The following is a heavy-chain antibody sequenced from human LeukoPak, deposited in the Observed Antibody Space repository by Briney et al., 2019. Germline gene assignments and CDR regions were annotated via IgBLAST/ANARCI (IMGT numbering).Heavy chain of an antibody. CDR2: ISSSISYT. D-gene: IGHD3-10*01. CDR1: GFTFSDYY. Sequence: GGSLRLSCAASGFTFSDYYMSWVRQAPGKGVERVSHISSSISYTNHADSLKGRFTISRDNAKNSLYLQMDSLRAEDTAVYYCARAVPKARYGSGNYFFDCWGQGTLVTVSS. CDR3: ARAVPKARYGSGNYFFDC. J-gene: IGHJ4*02. V-gene: IGHV3-11*06.